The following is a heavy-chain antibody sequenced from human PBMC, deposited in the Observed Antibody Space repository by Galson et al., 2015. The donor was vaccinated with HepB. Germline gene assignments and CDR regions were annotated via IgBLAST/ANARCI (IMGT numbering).Heavy chain of an antibody. J-gene: IGHJ4*02. CDR2: IIPMFDIA. V-gene: IGHV1-69*13. CDR3: ARVPHGDSVIYFEY. D-gene: IGHD4-17*01. CDR1: GGTFGSYG. Sequence: SVKVSCKASGGTFGSYGISWVRQAPGQGLEWMGGIIPMFDIANYEQKFQGRVTFTADESTSTAYMELNSLRSEDTAVYYCARVPHGDSVIYFEYWGQGTLVTVSS.